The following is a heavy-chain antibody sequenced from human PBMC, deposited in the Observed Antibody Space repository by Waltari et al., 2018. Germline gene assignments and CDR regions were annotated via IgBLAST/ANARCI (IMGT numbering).Heavy chain of an antibody. CDR3: SPSLSVSASAPPSFQH. V-gene: IGHV1-2*04. Sequence: PLVQSGAEVKKPGAAAQVACKASGDTFPDYDRHWVRQAPGQGFEWMGWINPNSGITNFAQKFQGWVPLPPHTSTTTVYIELSSLKSDDTPLSSSSPSLSVSASAPPSFQHWGQGTLVTVSS. CDR1: GDTFPDYD. CDR2: INPNSGIT. J-gene: IGHJ1*01.